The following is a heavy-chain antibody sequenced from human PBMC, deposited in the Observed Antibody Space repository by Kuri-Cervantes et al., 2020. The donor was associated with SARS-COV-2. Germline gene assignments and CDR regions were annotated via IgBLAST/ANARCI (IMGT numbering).Heavy chain of an antibody. J-gene: IGHJ5*02. CDR2: MFHSGSI. CDR3: ARTVAAGNWFDP. D-gene: IGHD1-14*01. V-gene: IGHV4-38-2*01. CDR1: GYSISSGYF. Sequence: SQTLSLTCAVSGYSISSGYFWGWIRQPPGKGLEWIGSMFHSGSIYYNPSLKSRVTISIDMSKNEFPLKLTSVTAADTALYYCARTVAAGNWFDPWGQGTLVTVSS.